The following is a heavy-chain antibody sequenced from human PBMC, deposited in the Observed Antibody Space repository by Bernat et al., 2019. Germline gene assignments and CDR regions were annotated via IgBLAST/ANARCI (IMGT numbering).Heavy chain of an antibody. J-gene: IGHJ3*02. CDR2: ISSSSSYI. CDR3: AGLGGDGDCRGGSCYSDAFDI. CDR1: GFTFSTYS. Sequence: EVQLVESGGGLVKPGGSLRLSCAASGFTFSTYSMNWVRQAPGKGLEWVSSISSSSSYIYYADSVKGRFTISRDNAKNSLYLQMNSLRAEDTAVYYCAGLGGDGDCRGGSCYSDAFDIWGQGTMVTVSS. D-gene: IGHD2-15*01. V-gene: IGHV3-21*01.